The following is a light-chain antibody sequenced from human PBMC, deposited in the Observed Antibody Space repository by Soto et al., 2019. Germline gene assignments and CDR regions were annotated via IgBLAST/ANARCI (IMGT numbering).Light chain of an antibody. J-gene: IGKJ4*02. CDR2: SVS. CDR3: QQTNSFPLT. Sequence: DIQMTQSPSSLSASVGDRVTITCRASQDISRWLAWFQQRPVKAPKLLIFSVSTLQPGVPSRFSGSGSGTDFILTISSLQPEDFVTYYCQQTNSFPLTFGGGTKVEFK. V-gene: IGKV1-12*01. CDR1: QDISRW.